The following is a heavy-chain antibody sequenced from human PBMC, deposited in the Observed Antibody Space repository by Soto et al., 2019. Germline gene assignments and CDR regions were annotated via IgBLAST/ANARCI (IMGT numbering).Heavy chain of an antibody. CDR1: GGSISSGDYY. V-gene: IGHV4-30-4*01. CDR2: IYYSGST. Sequence: QVQLQESGPGLVKPSQTLSLTCTVSGGSISSGDYYWSWIRQPPGKGLEWIGYIYYSGSTYYNPSLKSRVTISVDTSKNQFALKLSSVTAADTAVYYCARWGGSGLGELARDYWGQGTLVTVSS. D-gene: IGHD3-16*01. J-gene: IGHJ4*02. CDR3: ARWGGSGLGELARDY.